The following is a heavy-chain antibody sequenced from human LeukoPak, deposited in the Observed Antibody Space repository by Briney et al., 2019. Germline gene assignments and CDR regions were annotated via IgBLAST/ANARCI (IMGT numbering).Heavy chain of an antibody. CDR1: GGSFSGYY. D-gene: IGHD3-10*01. CDR3: ARGRLTVTMVRGVFDY. V-gene: IGHV4-34*01. J-gene: IGHJ4*02. CDR2: INHSGST. Sequence: PSETLSLTCAVYGGSFSGYYWSWIRQPPGKGLEWIGEINHSGSTNYNPSLKSRVTISVDTSKNQFSLKLSSVTAADTAVYYCARGRLTVTMVRGVFDYWGQGTLVTVSS.